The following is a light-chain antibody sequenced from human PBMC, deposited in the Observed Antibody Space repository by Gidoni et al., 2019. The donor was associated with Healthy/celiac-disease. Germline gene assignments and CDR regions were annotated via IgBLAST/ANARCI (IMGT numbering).Light chain of an antibody. CDR1: QSVLYSSNNKNY. V-gene: IGKV4-1*01. J-gene: IGKJ2*02. CDR3: QQYYSTPRGT. Sequence: TVLIQPPPSLALSPGERATINCNTSQSVLYSSNNKNYLAWYQQKPGQPPKLLIYWASTRESGVPDRFSGSGSGTDFTLTISSLQAEDVAVYYCQQYYSTPRGTFGQGTKLEIK. CDR2: WAS.